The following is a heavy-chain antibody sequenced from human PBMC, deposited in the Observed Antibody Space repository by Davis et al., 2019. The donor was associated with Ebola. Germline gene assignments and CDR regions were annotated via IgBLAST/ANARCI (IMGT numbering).Heavy chain of an antibody. Sequence: PSETLSLTCTVSGGSISSYYWSWIRQPPGKGLEWIGYIYYSGSTNYNPSLKSRVTMSVDTSKNQFSLKLSSVTAADTAVYYCARVSMGIMGLGVWDWFDPWGQGTLVTVSS. CDR3: ARVSMGIMGLGVWDWFDP. J-gene: IGHJ5*02. D-gene: IGHD2-8*02. CDR2: IYYSGST. CDR1: GGSISSYY. V-gene: IGHV4-59*12.